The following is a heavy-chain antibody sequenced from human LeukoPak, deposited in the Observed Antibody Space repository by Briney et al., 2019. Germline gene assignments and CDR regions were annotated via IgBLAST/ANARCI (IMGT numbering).Heavy chain of an antibody. CDR1: GFTFSSYS. Sequence: GGSLRLSCAASGFTFSSYSMNWVRQAPGKGLEWVSSISSSSSYIYYADSVKGRFTISRDNSKNTLYLQMNSLRAEDTAVYYCARGRWLQLAYWGQGTLVTVSS. J-gene: IGHJ4*02. CDR3: ARGRWLQLAY. D-gene: IGHD5-24*01. CDR2: ISSSSSYI. V-gene: IGHV3-21*04.